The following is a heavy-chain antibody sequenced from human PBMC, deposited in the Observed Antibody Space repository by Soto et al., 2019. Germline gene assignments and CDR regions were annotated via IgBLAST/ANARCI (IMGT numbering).Heavy chain of an antibody. Sequence: QVQLQESGPGLVKPSQTLSLTCTIAGGSISSGDYYWSWIRQPPGKGLEWIGHIYDSGSTYNNPSLTSRVTISIDPSENQFSPNLRSVTAADTAVYYCARGLSGDKVDSWGQGTLVTVSS. CDR2: IYDSGST. V-gene: IGHV4-30-4*01. J-gene: IGHJ4*02. CDR3: ARGLSGDKVDS. D-gene: IGHD1-1*01. CDR1: GGSISSGDYY.